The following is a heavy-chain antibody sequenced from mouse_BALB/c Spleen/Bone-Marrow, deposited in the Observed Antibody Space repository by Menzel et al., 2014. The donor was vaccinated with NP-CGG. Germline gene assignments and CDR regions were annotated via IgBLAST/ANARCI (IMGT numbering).Heavy chain of an antibody. CDR1: GFDFSRYW. V-gene: IGHV4-2*02. J-gene: IGHJ4*01. CDR2: INPGSSTI. Sequence: DVKLVESGGGLVQPGGSLNLSCAASGFDFSRYWMSWARQTPGKGQEWIGEINPGSSTINYTPSLKDKFIISRDNAKNTLYLQMSKVRSEDTALYYCARQTWTGAMDYWGQGTSVTVSS. CDR3: ARQTWTGAMDY.